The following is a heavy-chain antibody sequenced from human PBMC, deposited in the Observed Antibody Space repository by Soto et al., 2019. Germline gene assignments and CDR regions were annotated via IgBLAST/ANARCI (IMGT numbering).Heavy chain of an antibody. Sequence: GGSLRLSCEASGFTFSSYWMHWVRQAPGKGLVWVSRINSDGSSTSYADSVKGRFTISRDNAKNTLYLQMNSLRAEDTAVYYCAREAYYYYMDVWGKGTTVTVSS. J-gene: IGHJ6*03. CDR3: AREAYYYYMDV. CDR2: INSDGSST. V-gene: IGHV3-74*01. CDR1: GFTFSSYW.